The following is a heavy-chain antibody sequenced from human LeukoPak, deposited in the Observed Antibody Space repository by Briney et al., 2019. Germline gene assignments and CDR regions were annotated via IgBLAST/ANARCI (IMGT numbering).Heavy chain of an antibody. Sequence: GGSLRLSCAASGFTFSSYSMNWVRQAPGKGLEWVSSISSSSSYIYYADSVKSRFTISRDNAKNSLYLQMNSLRAEDTALYYCAKDIQGGSSRFPQRGMDVWGQGTTVTVSS. CDR2: ISSSSSYI. CDR1: GFTFSSYS. D-gene: IGHD6-13*01. V-gene: IGHV3-21*04. J-gene: IGHJ6*02. CDR3: AKDIQGGSSRFPQRGMDV.